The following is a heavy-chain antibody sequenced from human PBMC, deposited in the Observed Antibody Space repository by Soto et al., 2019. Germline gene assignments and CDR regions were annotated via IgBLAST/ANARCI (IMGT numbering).Heavy chain of an antibody. V-gene: IGHV3-30-3*01. D-gene: IGHD2-2*01. CDR3: GRCSSTSFHLGLDY. Sequence: GGYLRLSCAASGFTFSSYAMNWVRQAPGKGLEWVALISYDGSTKYYADCVKGRFTISRDSSKNTLYLQKNSLRAADTAMYYCGRCSSTSFHLGLDYWGQGTLVTVSS. CDR1: GFTFSSYA. J-gene: IGHJ4*02. CDR2: ISYDGSTK.